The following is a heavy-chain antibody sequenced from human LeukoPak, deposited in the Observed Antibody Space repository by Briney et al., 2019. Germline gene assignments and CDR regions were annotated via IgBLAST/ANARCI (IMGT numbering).Heavy chain of an antibody. CDR1: GNNFRKHW. V-gene: IGHV5-51*01. CDR3: ATYDSSDYYPVPGDY. J-gene: IGHJ4*02. CDR2: IYPGDSDT. D-gene: IGHD3-22*01. Sequence: GESLKISCKSSGNNFRKHWIAWVRQMPGKGLELMGYIYPGDSDTRYSPSFQGQVTFSADKSINTAYLQWSSLKASDTAMYYCATYDSSDYYPVPGDYWGQGTLVTVSS.